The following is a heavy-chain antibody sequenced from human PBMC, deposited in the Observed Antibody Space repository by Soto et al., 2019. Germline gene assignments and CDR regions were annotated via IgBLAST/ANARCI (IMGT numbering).Heavy chain of an antibody. J-gene: IGHJ6*02. CDR1: GLTFKNAW. D-gene: IGHD2-21*02. CDR3: ATVGYCGGDWCYASYYGMDV. CDR2: IKNKADGGTT. V-gene: IGHV3-15*01. Sequence: PGGSLRLSCAASGLTFKNAWMTWVRRAPGKGLERIGRIKNKADGGTTDYAAPVKGRFIISRDDSKNMLYLQMHSLKTEDTAVYYCATVGYCGGDWCYASYYGMDVWGQGTTVTVSS.